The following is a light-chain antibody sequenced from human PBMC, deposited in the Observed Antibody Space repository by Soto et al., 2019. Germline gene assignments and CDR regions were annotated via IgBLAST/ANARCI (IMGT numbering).Light chain of an antibody. V-gene: IGLV2-23*01. Sequence: QSVLTQPPSASGSPGQSVTISCTGTSSDVGSYNLVSWYQQHPGKAPKLMIYEGSKRPSGVSNRFSGSKSGNTASLTISGLQAEDEADYYCCSYAGSSTHYVFGTGTKVTVL. CDR3: CSYAGSSTHYV. CDR2: EGS. CDR1: SSDVGSYNL. J-gene: IGLJ1*01.